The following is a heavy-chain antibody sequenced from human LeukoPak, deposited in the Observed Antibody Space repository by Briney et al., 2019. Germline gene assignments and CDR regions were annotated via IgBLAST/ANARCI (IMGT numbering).Heavy chain of an antibody. Sequence: PSETLSLTCTVSGGSISSSAYYWGWIRQPPGKGLEWIGSIYYTGSTYYNPSLKTRVTISVDTSKNQFSLKLSSVIAADTAAYYCARHTALGSPLHYWGQGTLVTVSS. CDR2: IYYTGST. J-gene: IGHJ4*02. D-gene: IGHD5-18*01. CDR1: GGSISSSAYY. V-gene: IGHV4-39*01. CDR3: ARHTALGSPLHY.